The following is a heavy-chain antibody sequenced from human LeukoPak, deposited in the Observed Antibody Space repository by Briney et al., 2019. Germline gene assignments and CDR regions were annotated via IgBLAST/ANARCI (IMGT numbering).Heavy chain of an antibody. Sequence: SVKVSCKASGGTFSSYAISWVRQAPGQGLEWMGGIIPIFGTASYAQKFQGRVTITADESTSTAYMELSSLRSEDTAVYYCASSHSSGYYYGFDYWGQGTLVTVSS. D-gene: IGHD3-22*01. CDR3: ASSHSSGYYYGFDY. CDR1: GGTFSSYA. V-gene: IGHV1-69*13. J-gene: IGHJ4*02. CDR2: IIPIFGTA.